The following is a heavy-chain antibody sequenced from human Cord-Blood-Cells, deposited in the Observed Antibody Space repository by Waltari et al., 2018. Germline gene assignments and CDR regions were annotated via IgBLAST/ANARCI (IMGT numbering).Heavy chain of an antibody. CDR2: SKSKTNGGTT. CDR3: TTVPFGY. CDR1: GFTFSNDW. Sequence: EVQLVESGGGLVKPGGSLRLSCAASGFTFSNDWLSWVRPARGKGLEWVGRSKSKTNGGTTDYASPVNGRFTISRDDSENTLYLQMNSLKTEDTAVYYCTTVPFGYWGQGTLVTVSS. J-gene: IGHJ4*02. V-gene: IGHV3-15*01.